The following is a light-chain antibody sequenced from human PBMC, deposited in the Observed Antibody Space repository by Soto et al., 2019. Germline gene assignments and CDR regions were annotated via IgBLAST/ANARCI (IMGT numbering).Light chain of an antibody. V-gene: IGKV3-20*01. CDR1: QSVSNNY. CDR2: GAS. CDR3: QQYGSSGT. J-gene: IGKJ1*01. Sequence: IGWTQYQGTLSLSPGERSTLSCRASQSVSNNYLAWYQQKPGQAPRLLIYGASNRATGIPDRFSGSGSGTDFTLTISRLEPEDFAVYYCQQYGSSGTFGQGTKVDI.